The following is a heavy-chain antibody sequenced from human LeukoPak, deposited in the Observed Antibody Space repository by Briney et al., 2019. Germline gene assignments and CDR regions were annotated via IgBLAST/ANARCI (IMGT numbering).Heavy chain of an antibody. CDR2: INPNSGGT. Sequence: ASVKVSCKASGYTFTGYYMHWVRQAPGQGLEWMGWINPNSGGTNYAQKFQGRVTMTRDTSISTAYMELSRLRFDDTAVYYCATGSIAARRFDYWGQGTLVTVSS. V-gene: IGHV1-2*02. CDR1: GYTFTGYY. D-gene: IGHD6-6*01. CDR3: ATGSIAARRFDY. J-gene: IGHJ4*02.